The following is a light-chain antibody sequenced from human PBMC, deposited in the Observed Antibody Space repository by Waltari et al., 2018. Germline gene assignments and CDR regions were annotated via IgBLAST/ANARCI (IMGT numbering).Light chain of an antibody. CDR2: EVS. J-gene: IGLJ2*01. Sequence: QSALTQPASVSGSPGQSITISCTGTSSDVVGYNYVSWYHHHPGKAPKLIIAEVSNRPAGVSNRFSGSKSGNTASLTVSGLQAEDEADYYCSSYTSSRTVVFGGGTNLTVL. CDR3: SSYTSSRTVV. V-gene: IGLV2-14*01. CDR1: SSDVVGYNY.